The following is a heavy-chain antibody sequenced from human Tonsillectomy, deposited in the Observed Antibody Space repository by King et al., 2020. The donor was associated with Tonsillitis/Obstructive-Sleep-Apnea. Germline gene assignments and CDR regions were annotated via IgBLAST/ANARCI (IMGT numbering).Heavy chain of an antibody. CDR3: AKDYYYDSSGYKGYFQH. Sequence: VQLVESGGGLVQPGRSLRLSCAASGFTFDDYALHWVRPAPGKGLEWVSGISWYSGSIGYADSVKGRFTIPRDNAKNSLYLQMNSLRAEDTALYYCAKDYYYDSSGYKGYFQHWGQGTLVTVSS. CDR1: GFTFDDYA. D-gene: IGHD3-22*01. CDR2: ISWYSGSI. V-gene: IGHV3-9*01. J-gene: IGHJ1*01.